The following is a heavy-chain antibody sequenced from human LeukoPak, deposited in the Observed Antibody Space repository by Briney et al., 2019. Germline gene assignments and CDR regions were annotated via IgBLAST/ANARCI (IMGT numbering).Heavy chain of an antibody. J-gene: IGHJ4*02. CDR1: GFTFSSYW. D-gene: IGHD4-17*01. Sequence: GGSLRLSCAASGFTFSSYWMSWVRQAPGKGLEWVANIKQDGSEKFYVDSVKGRFTISRDNAKNSLYLQMNSLRVEDTAVYYCARPTTVGSLFDYWGQGTLVTVSS. CDR2: IKQDGSEK. V-gene: IGHV3-7*01. CDR3: ARPTTVGSLFDY.